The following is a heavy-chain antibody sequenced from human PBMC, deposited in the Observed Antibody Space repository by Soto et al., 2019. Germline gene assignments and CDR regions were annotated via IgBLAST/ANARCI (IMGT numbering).Heavy chain of an antibody. V-gene: IGHV1-24*01. CDR3: ATGPKLMGVGATSKHYYYYGMDV. CDR1: GNTFSSYA. J-gene: IGHJ6*02. Sequence: QVQLVQSGAEVKKPGSSVKVSCKASGNTFSSYAISWVRQAPGKGLEWMGGFDPEDGETIYAQKFQGRVTMTEDTSTDTAYMELSSLRSEDTAVYYCATGPKLMGVGATSKHYYYYGMDVWGQGTTVTVSS. CDR2: FDPEDGET. D-gene: IGHD1-26*01.